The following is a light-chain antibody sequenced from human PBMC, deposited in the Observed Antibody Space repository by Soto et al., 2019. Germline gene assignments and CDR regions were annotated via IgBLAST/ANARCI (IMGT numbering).Light chain of an antibody. CDR2: GAS. Sequence: EIELTQSPGTLSLSPGERATLFCRASQSFTTSQLAWYQQKPGQAPRVLIFGASSRATGIPDRFSGSGSGADFTLTIGRLEPEDSAVYYCQQYASSPRTVGQGTKVDSK. CDR1: QSFTTSQ. CDR3: QQYASSPRT. V-gene: IGKV3-20*01. J-gene: IGKJ1*01.